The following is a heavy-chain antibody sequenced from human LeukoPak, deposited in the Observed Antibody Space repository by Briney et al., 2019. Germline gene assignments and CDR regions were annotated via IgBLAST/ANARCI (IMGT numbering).Heavy chain of an antibody. Sequence: GGSLRLSCAASGFTFSSYAMHWVRQAPGKGLEWVAVISFDGSDKFYADSVKGRFTISRDNSKNTLYLQMNSLRAEDTAVYYCAKEGFDSWGQGTLVTVSS. CDR2: ISFDGSDK. J-gene: IGHJ4*02. CDR3: AKEGFDS. CDR1: GFTFSSYA. V-gene: IGHV3-30*04.